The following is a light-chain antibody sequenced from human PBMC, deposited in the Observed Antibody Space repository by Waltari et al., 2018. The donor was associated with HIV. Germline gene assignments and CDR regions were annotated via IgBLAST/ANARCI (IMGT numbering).Light chain of an antibody. CDR2: GAS. CDR1: QSVSSSY. Sequence: EIVLTQSPGTLSLSPGERATLSCRASQSVSSSYLAWYQQKPGQAPRLLIYGASSSATGIPDRFSGSGSGTDFTLTISRLEPEDFAVYYCQQYGSSSFTFGPGTKVDIK. CDR3: QQYGSSSFT. J-gene: IGKJ3*01. V-gene: IGKV3-20*01.